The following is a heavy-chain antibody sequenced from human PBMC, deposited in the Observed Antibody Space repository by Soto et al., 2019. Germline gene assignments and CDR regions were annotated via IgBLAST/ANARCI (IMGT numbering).Heavy chain of an antibody. CDR2: INVGTGDT. CDR3: ARDVDTAMSAQLDY. V-gene: IGHV1-3*01. D-gene: IGHD5-18*01. CDR1: GYTFTAYA. Sequence: ASVKCSFKASGYTFTAYAMDWVRQTPGQMLEWVGWINVGTGDTEYSQQLQGRVNITRETSARTLYMELSSLRYEDTAVYYCARDVDTAMSAQLDYWGQ. J-gene: IGHJ4*02.